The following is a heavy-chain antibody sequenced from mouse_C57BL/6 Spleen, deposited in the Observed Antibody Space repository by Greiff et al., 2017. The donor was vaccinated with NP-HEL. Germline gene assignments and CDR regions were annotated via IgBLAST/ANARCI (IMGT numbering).Heavy chain of an antibody. J-gene: IGHJ2*01. CDR1: GYTFTSYW. V-gene: IGHV1-55*01. Sequence: VQLQQSGAELVKPGASVKMSCKASGYTFTSYWITWVKQRPGQGLEWIGDIYPGSGSTNYNEKFKSKATLTVDTSSSTAYMQLSSLTSEDSAVYYCAREITTVVLDYWGQGTTLTVSS. CDR3: AREITTVVLDY. CDR2: IYPGSGST. D-gene: IGHD1-1*01.